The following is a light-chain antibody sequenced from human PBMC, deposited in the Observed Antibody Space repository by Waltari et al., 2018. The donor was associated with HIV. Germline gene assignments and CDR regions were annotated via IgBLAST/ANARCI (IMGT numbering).Light chain of an antibody. CDR1: SSDVGGSNY. J-gene: IGLJ2*01. V-gene: IGLV2-23*02. CDR2: DDT. CDR3: CSYAGSSTFAV. Sequence: QSALTQPASVSGSPGQSITSSCPATSSDVGGSNYVYWYQQHPGNAPKLIIYDDTKRPSGVSNRFSGSKSGNTASLTISGLQAEDEADYYCCSYAGSSTFAVFGGGTKLTVL.